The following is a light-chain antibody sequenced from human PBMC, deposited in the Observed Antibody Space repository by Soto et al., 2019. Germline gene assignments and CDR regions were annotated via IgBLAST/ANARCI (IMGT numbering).Light chain of an antibody. CDR2: DVS. CDR1: SSDVGGYNY. CDR3: CSYAGSYNLV. Sequence: QSALTQPRSVSGSPGQSVTISCTGTSSDVGGYNYVSWYQQHPGKAPTLMIYDVSKRPSGVPDRFSGSKSGYTASLTISGLQAEDEADYYCCSYAGSYNLVFGGGTKVTVL. J-gene: IGLJ2*01. V-gene: IGLV2-11*01.